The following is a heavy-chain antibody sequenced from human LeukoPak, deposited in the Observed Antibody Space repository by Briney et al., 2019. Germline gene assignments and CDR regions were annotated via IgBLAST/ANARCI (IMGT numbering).Heavy chain of an antibody. Sequence: EGSLRLSCAASGFTFSSYGMHWVRQAPGKGLEWVAVIWYDGSNKYYADSVKGRFTISRDNSKNTLYLQMNSLRAEDTAVYYRAKGSGYYDSSGYSDYWGQGTLVTVSS. J-gene: IGHJ4*02. D-gene: IGHD3-22*01. CDR1: GFTFSSYG. CDR2: IWYDGSNK. CDR3: AKGSGYYDSSGYSDY. V-gene: IGHV3-33*06.